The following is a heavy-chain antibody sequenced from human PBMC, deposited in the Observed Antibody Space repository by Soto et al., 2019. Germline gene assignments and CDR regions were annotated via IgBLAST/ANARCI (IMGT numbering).Heavy chain of an antibody. V-gene: IGHV6-1*01. CDR1: GGSVSSNSAA. CDR3: ARAWAPSIAAAGQIYYYYYGMDV. CDR2: TYYRSKWYN. Sequence: SQTLSLTCAISGGSVSSNSAAWNWIRQSPSRGLEWLGRTYYRSKWYNDYAVSVKSRITINPDTSKNQFSLQLNSVTPEDTAVYYCARAWAPSIAAAGQIYYYYYGMDVWGQGTTVTVSS. J-gene: IGHJ6*02. D-gene: IGHD6-13*01.